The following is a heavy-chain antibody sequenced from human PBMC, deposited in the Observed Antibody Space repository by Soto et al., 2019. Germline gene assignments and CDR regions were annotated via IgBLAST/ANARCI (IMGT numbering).Heavy chain of an antibody. Sequence: QVLLAQSGAEVKKPGASVKVSCKASGYTFIGYYIHWVRQAPGQGLEWMGRINPRSGDTTYAQKFQGRLTMTRDTSSSTAYMELSSLRSDDTAVYYCGRDGVGATPLGWFDPWGQGSLVTVSS. V-gene: IGHV1-2*06. CDR3: GRDGVGATPLGWFDP. CDR2: INPRSGDT. J-gene: IGHJ5*02. CDR1: GYTFIGYY. D-gene: IGHD1-26*01.